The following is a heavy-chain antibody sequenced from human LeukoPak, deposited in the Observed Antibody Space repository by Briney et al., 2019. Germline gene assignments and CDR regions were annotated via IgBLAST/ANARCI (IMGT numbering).Heavy chain of an antibody. CDR2: ITTSDGNT. D-gene: IGHD1/OR15-1a*01. CDR3: ARDRNNMYYFDY. V-gene: IGHV3-21*01. Sequence: GGSLRLSCAASGFTFSSYTMSWVRQAPGKGLEWVSTITTSDGNTYYADSVKGRFTISRDNAKNSLYLQMNSLRAEDTAVYYCARDRNNMYYFDYWGQGTLVTVSS. CDR1: GFTFSSYT. J-gene: IGHJ4*02.